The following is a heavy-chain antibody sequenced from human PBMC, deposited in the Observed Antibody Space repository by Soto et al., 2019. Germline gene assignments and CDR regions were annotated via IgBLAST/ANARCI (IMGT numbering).Heavy chain of an antibody. CDR1: GGSFSGYY. V-gene: IGHV4-34*01. D-gene: IGHD3-16*01. J-gene: IGHJ4*02. CDR3: ARSGLGGLHYFDY. Sequence: QVQLQQWGAGLLKPSETLSLTCAVYGGSFSGYYWSWIRQPPGKGLEWIGEINHSGSTNYNPSLKSRITISEDTFKNQFSLKLSSVTAADTAVYYCARSGLGGLHYFDYWGQGTLVTVSS. CDR2: INHSGST.